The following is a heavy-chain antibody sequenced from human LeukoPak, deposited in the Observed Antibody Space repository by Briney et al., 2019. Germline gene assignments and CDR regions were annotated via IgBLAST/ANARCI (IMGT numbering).Heavy chain of an antibody. Sequence: PSETLSLTCTVSGGSISSGSYYWSWIRQPAGKGLEWIGRIYTSGSTNYNPSLKSRATISVDTSKNQFSLKLSSVTAADTAVYYCARVGPPYCSSTSCRYVDYWGQGTLVTVSS. CDR1: GGSISSGSYY. V-gene: IGHV4-61*02. D-gene: IGHD2-2*01. J-gene: IGHJ4*02. CDR2: IYTSGST. CDR3: ARVGPPYCSSTSCRYVDY.